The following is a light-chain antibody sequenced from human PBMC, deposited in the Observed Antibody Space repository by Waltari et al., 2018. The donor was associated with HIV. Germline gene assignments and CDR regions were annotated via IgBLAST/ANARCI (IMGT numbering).Light chain of an antibody. CDR1: SNDIGTYNF. CDR3: VSYTEKDTFLL. CDR2: DVT. V-gene: IGLV2-8*01. J-gene: IGLJ2*01. Sequence: QSALTQPPSASGSPGQSVAISCTGSSNDIGTYNFVSCYQHHPGKAPKLLSYDVTRRPPGIPDRFSGTKSGYTASLTVSDLQVEDEADYYCVSYTEKDTFLLFGGGTKLAV.